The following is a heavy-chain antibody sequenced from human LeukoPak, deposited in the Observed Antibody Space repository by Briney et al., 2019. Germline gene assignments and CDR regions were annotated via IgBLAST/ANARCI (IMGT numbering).Heavy chain of an antibody. D-gene: IGHD3-22*01. CDR3: AKDYPFDYYYDSSAYFLY. CDR1: GFTFSSYA. CDR2: ISGSGSNT. V-gene: IGHV3-23*01. Sequence: GGSLRLSCAASGFTFSSYAMSWVRQAPGKGLEWISGISGSGSNTYYADSVKGRFTISRDNAKNTLYLQMYSLRAEDTALYYCAKDYPFDYYYDSSAYFLYWGQGTLVTVFS. J-gene: IGHJ4*02.